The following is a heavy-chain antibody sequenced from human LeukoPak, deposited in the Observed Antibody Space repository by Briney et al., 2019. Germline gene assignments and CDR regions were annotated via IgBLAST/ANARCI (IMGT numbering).Heavy chain of an antibody. CDR1: GFTFSSYA. CDR3: AKDRTIAVAGPYFDY. V-gene: IGHV3-23*01. Sequence: GGSLRLSCAASGFTFSSYAMSWVRQAPGKGLEWVSAISGSGGSTYYADSVKGRFAISRDNSKNTLYLQMNSLRAEDTAVYYCAKDRTIAVAGPYFDYWGQGTLVTVSS. J-gene: IGHJ4*02. CDR2: ISGSGGST. D-gene: IGHD6-19*01.